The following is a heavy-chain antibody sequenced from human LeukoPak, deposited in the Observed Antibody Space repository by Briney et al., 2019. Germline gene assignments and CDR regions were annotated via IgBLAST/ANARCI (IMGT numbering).Heavy chain of an antibody. V-gene: IGHV3-11*05. CDR3: AGGTAAGRREFNFDY. J-gene: IGHJ4*02. CDR2: ISSTSSFT. D-gene: IGHD6-13*01. CDR1: GFAFSDYY. Sequence: GGSLRLSCAASGFAFSDYYMSWIRQAPGKGLEWLSYISSTSSFTNYADSVKGRFTISRDNAKNSLYLQMNSLRAEDTAVYYCAGGTAAGRREFNFDYWGQGTLVTVSS.